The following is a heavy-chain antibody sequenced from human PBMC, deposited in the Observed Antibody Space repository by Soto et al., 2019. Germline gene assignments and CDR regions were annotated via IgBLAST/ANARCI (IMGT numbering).Heavy chain of an antibody. CDR2: IWYAGNNK. Sequence: QVQLVESGGGVVHPGKSLRLSCAASGFTFSSYDMHWVRQAPGKGLEWVAVIWYAGNNKYYANSVKGRFTISRDNSKDTLFLQMNSLRAEDTAVYYCARGVEHFNLCGQGTLVTVSS. J-gene: IGHJ4*02. CDR1: GFTFSSYD. CDR3: ARGVEHFNL. V-gene: IGHV3-33*01.